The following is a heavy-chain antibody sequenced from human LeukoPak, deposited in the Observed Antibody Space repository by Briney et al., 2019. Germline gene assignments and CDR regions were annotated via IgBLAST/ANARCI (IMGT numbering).Heavy chain of an antibody. V-gene: IGHV3-53*01. Sequence: GGSLRLSCAVSGFIVSTNYMIWVRQAPGKGLEWVSVLYSGGSTYYADSVKGRFTISRDNSKNTLYLQINSLTAEDTAVYYCVRYYYASGSFDYWGQGTLVTVSS. CDR3: VRYYYASGSFDY. J-gene: IGHJ4*02. D-gene: IGHD3-10*01. CDR1: GFIVSTNY. CDR2: LYSGGST.